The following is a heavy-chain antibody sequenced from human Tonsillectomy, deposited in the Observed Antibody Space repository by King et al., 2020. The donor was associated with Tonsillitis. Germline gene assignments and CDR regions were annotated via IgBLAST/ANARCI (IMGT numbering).Heavy chain of an antibody. J-gene: IGHJ6*02. CDR1: GFTFSSYG. D-gene: IGHD4-17*01. CDR2: ISYDGSNK. CDR3: AKEGGGYGDYFYDYYGMDV. Sequence: VQLVESGGGVVQPGRSLRLSCAASGFTFSSYGMHWVRQAPGKGLEWVAVISYDGSNKYYADSVKGRFTISRDNSKNTLYLQMNSLRAEDTAVYYCAKEGGGYGDYFYDYYGMDVWGQATTVTVSS. V-gene: IGHV3-30*18.